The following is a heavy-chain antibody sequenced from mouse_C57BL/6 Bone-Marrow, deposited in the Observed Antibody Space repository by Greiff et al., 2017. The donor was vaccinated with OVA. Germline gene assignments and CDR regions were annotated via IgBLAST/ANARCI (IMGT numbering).Heavy chain of an antibody. V-gene: IGHV1-81*01. CDR1: GYTFTSYG. D-gene: IGHD1-2*01. CDR2: IYPRSGNT. CDR3: AWPLLRGYRYYFDY. Sequence: QVQLQQSGAELVRPGASVKLSCKASGYTFTSYGISWVKQRPGQGLEWIGEIYPRSGNTYYNEKFKGKATLTADTSSSTAYMQLRSLTSEDSAIYSCAWPLLRGYRYYFDYGGQGTTLTVSS. J-gene: IGHJ2*01.